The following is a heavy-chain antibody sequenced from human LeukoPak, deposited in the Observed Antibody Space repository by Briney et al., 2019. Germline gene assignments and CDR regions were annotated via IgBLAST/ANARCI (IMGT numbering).Heavy chain of an antibody. V-gene: IGHV3-7*01. CDR2: IKADGGEK. D-gene: IGHD2-2*01. CDR1: GFTFSTYW. J-gene: IGHJ4*02. Sequence: GGSLRLSCAASGFTFSTYWMNWFRQTPGKGLEWVAKIKADGGEKDHVASVKGRFTISRDNAKNSLYLQMNSLRAEDTAVYYCAREYCSSTSCSLVDFWGQGTLVTVSS. CDR3: AREYCSSTSCSLVDF.